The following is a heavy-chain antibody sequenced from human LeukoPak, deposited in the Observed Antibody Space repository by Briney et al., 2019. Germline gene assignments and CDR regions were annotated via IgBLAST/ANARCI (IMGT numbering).Heavy chain of an antibody. CDR2: ISWNSGSI. CDR1: GFTFDDYA. V-gene: IGHV3-9*01. D-gene: IGHD1-26*01. J-gene: IGHJ3*02. CDR3: AKDIILPTELLRHTMGAFDI. Sequence: GGSLRLSCAASGFTFDDYAMHWVRQAPGKGLEWVSGISWNSGSIGYADSVKGRFTISRDNAKNSLYLQMNSLRAEDTALYYCAKDIILPTELLRHTMGAFDIWGQGTMVTVSS.